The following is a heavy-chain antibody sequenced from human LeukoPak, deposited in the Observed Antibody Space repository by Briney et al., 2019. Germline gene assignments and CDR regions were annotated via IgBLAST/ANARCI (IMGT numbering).Heavy chain of an antibody. CDR3: AREEAVTGDAFDI. V-gene: IGHV4-39*07. D-gene: IGHD4-17*01. J-gene: IGHJ3*02. CDR1: GGSLSRSEYD. CDR2: RYYSGST. Sequence: SQTLSLSCPGSGGSLSRSEYDSRGIRGPPGKGLGWNGWRYYSGSTYYNPSLKSRVTISVDTSKNPFSLKLSSVTAADTAVYYCAREEAVTGDAFDIWGQGTMVTVSS.